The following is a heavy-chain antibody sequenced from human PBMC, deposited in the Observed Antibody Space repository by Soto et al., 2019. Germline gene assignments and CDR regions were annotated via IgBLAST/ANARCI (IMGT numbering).Heavy chain of an antibody. CDR1: GFAFRNYA. V-gene: IGHV3-23*01. CDR3: AKDAGGLATTIFDY. J-gene: IGHJ4*02. Sequence: GGSLRLSCAASGFAFRNYAMTWVRQAPGKGLEWVSATGDSGVSTYYADSVKGRFTISRDNSKNTLYLQMNSLRAEDTAVYYCAKDAGGLATTIFDYWGQGTLVTAPQ. CDR2: TGDSGVST. D-gene: IGHD5-12*01.